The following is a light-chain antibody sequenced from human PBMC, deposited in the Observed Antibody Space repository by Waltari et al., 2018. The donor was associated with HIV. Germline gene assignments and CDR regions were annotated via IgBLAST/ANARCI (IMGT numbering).Light chain of an antibody. V-gene: IGKV3-15*01. Sequence: EIVMTQSPAILSLSPGESANLSCRASQSVYNNLAWYQQKNGQAPRLLIYGASTRATDIPDRFSGSGSGTEFTLTVSGLQSGDFAVYYCQQYHNWPQTFGRGTKVEIK. CDR2: GAS. CDR1: QSVYNN. J-gene: IGKJ2*01. CDR3: QQYHNWPQT.